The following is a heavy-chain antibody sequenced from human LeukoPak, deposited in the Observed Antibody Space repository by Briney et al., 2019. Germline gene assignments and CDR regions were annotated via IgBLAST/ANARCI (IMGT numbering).Heavy chain of an antibody. CDR3: ARDPYDSSGHYGMDV. CDR1: GGSISSGGYY. V-gene: IGHV4-31*03. CDR2: IYYSGST. Sequence: SGTLSLTCTVSGGSISSGGYYWSWIRQHPGKGLEWIGYIYYSGSTYYNPSLKSRVTISVDTSKNQFSLKLSSVTAADTAVYYCARDPYDSSGHYGMDVWGQGTTVTVSS. D-gene: IGHD3-22*01. J-gene: IGHJ6*02.